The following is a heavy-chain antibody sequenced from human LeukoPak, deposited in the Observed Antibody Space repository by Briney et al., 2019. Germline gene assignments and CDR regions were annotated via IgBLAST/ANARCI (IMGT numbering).Heavy chain of an antibody. CDR1: GFTFSYYA. Sequence: PGGSLRLSCAASGFTFSYYAIHWVRQAPGKGLEWVAVISYDGSNEYYADSVKGRFTISRDNARNTVFLQTSSLTAEDTAVYYCVRGTYHAYYMDVWGKGTTVTVSS. CDR3: VRGTYHAYYMDV. V-gene: IGHV3-30-3*01. D-gene: IGHD3-16*01. J-gene: IGHJ6*03. CDR2: ISYDGSNE.